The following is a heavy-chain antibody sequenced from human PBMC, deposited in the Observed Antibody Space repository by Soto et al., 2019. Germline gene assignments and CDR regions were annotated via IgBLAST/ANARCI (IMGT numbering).Heavy chain of an antibody. D-gene: IGHD3-10*01. J-gene: IGHJ1*01. V-gene: IGHV3-23*01. CDR3: ANTYYYGSGSYLEYFQH. Sequence: EVQLLESGGGLVQPGGSLRLSCAASGFTFSSYAMSWVRQAPGKGLEWVSAISGSGGSTYYADSVKGRFTISRDNSKNTLYLQMNSLRAEDTAVYYCANTYYYGSGSYLEYFQHWGQGTLVTVSS. CDR2: ISGSGGST. CDR1: GFTFSSYA.